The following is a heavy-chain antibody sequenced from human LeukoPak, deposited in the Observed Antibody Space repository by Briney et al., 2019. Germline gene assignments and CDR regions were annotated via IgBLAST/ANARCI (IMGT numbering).Heavy chain of an antibody. D-gene: IGHD3-22*01. CDR1: GGSVSGYY. CDR3: ARGTMMVGP. CDR2: IYYDGST. V-gene: IGHV4-59*02. J-gene: IGHJ5*02. Sequence: SETLSLTCTVSGGSVSGYYWSWIRQPPGKGLEWIGYIYYDGSTNYNPSLKSRVTISVDTSKNQSSLKLSSVTAADTAVYYCARGTMMVGPWGQGALVTVSS.